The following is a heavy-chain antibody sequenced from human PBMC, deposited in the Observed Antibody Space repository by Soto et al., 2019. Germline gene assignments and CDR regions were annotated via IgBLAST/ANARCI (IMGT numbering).Heavy chain of an antibody. D-gene: IGHD6-13*01. CDR1: GFIFSSYG. V-gene: IGHV3-7*01. CDR2: IKQDGSEK. CDR3: ARDSVYSGYYYYYGMDV. Sequence: PGGSLRLSSAASGFIFSSYGMSWVRQAPGKGLEWVANIKQDGSEKYYVDSVKGRFTISRDNSKNTLYLQMNSLRAEDTAVYYCARDSVYSGYYYYYGMDVWGQGTTVTVSS. J-gene: IGHJ6*02.